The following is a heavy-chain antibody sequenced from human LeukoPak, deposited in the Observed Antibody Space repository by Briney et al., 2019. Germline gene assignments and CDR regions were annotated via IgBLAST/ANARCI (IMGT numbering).Heavy chain of an antibody. D-gene: IGHD3-10*01. V-gene: IGHV3-23*01. J-gene: IGHJ4*02. Sequence: TGGSLRLSCAASGFTFSSYGMSWVRQAPGKGLEWVSAISGSGGSTYYADSVKGRFTISRDNAKNPLYLQMNSLRGEDTAVYYCARGGYYGAGARYEYWGQGTLVTVSS. CDR2: ISGSGGST. CDR3: ARGGYYGAGARYEY. CDR1: GFTFSSYG.